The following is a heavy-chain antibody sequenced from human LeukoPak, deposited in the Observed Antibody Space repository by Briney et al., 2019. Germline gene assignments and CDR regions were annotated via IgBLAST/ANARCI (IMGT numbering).Heavy chain of an antibody. Sequence: GGPLRLSCAASGFTVSSNYMSWVRQAPGKGLEWVSVIYSGGSTYYADSVKGRFTISRDNSKNTLYLQMNSMRAEDTAVYYCARALAYCGGDCYPFDYWGQGTLVTVSS. J-gene: IGHJ4*02. CDR1: GFTVSSNY. D-gene: IGHD2-21*02. V-gene: IGHV3-53*01. CDR3: ARALAYCGGDCYPFDY. CDR2: IYSGGST.